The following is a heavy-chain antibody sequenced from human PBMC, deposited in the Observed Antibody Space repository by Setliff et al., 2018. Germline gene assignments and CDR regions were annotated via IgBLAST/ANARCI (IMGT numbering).Heavy chain of an antibody. CDR1: GFNFNSYV. CDR3: ARDPIGPFLCNMDD. Sequence: GESLKISCVASGFNFNSYVMHWVRQAPGKGLEWVAVLSYDERVIYYADSVKGRFTISRDNSKRTLYLQMNSLRAEDTGVYYCARDPIGPFLCNMDDWGKGTTVTVSS. CDR2: LSYDERVI. D-gene: IGHD3-16*01. V-gene: IGHV3-30*03. J-gene: IGHJ6*03.